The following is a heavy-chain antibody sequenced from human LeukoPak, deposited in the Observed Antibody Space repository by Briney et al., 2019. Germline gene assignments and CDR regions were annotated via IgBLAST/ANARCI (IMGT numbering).Heavy chain of an antibody. Sequence: GRSLRLSCAASGFTFSSYAMHWVRQAPGKGLEWVAVISYDGSNKYYADSVKGRFTISRDNSKNTLYLQMNSLRAEDTAVYYCARDSSGRDWGQGTLVTVSS. J-gene: IGHJ4*02. D-gene: IGHD3-22*01. CDR1: GFTFSSYA. V-gene: IGHV3-30-3*01. CDR2: ISYDGSNK. CDR3: ARDSSGRD.